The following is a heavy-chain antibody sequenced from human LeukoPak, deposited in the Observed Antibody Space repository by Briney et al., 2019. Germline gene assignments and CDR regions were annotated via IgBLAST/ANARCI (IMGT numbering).Heavy chain of an antibody. V-gene: IGHV3-11*04. D-gene: IGHD7-27*01. J-gene: IGHJ3*02. CDR3: ARDPPNGEGAFDI. CDR2: ISSSGSTK. Sequence: PGGSLRLSWAAYGFTFSVYYMSWIRQAPGKGLEWVSYISSSGSTKYYADSVKGRLTISRDNAKKSLYLQMNSLRAEDTAVYYCARDPPNGEGAFDIWGQGTMVTVSS. CDR1: GFTFSVYY.